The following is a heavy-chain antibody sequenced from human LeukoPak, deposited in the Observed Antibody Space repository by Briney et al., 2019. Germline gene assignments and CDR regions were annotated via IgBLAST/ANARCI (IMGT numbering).Heavy chain of an antibody. CDR1: GGSVSSTTYY. D-gene: IGHD3-9*01. V-gene: IGHV4-39*01. CDR2: VYYTGST. CDR3: ARLRKGRYFDYNFDY. J-gene: IGHJ4*02. Sequence: SETLSLTCTVSGGSVSSTTYYWGWIRQPPGGGLEWIANVYYTGSTYCNPSLKGRVTMSVDTSKNQFSLTMTSVTAADTAAYYCARLRKGRYFDYNFDYWGQGTLATVSS.